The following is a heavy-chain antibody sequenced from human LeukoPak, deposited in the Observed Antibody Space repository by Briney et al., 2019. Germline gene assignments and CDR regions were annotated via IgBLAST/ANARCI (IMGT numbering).Heavy chain of an antibody. CDR1: GGSISSYY. CDR3: ARETPRDYFDY. V-gene: IGHV4-59*01. Sequence: KPSETLSLTCTASGGSISSYYWSWIRQPPGKGLEWIGYIYYSGSTNYNPSLKSRVIISVDTSKNQFSLKLSSVTAADTAVYYCARETPRDYFDYWGQGTLVTVSS. J-gene: IGHJ4*02. CDR2: IYYSGST.